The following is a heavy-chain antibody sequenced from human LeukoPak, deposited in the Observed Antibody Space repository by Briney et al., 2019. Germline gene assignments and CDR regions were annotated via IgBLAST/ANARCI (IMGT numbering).Heavy chain of an antibody. CDR3: TTRGGFGY. Sequence: GGSLRLSCAASGFTFSDAWMSWVRRAPGQGLEWIGRIKNQVDGGTTDYAAPVKGRFTISRDDSKNTAYLQMDSLKTEDTAVYYCTTRGGFGYWGQGTLVTVSS. J-gene: IGHJ4*02. CDR2: IKNQVDGGTT. D-gene: IGHD2-15*01. CDR1: GFTFSDAW. V-gene: IGHV3-15*01.